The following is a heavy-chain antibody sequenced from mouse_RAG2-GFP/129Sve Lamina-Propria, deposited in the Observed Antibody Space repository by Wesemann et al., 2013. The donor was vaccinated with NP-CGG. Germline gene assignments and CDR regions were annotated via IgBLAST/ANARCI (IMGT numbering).Heavy chain of an antibody. CDR2: INYDGSST. V-gene: IGHV5-16*01. CDR3: ARVPTGTVFDY. D-gene: IGHD4-1*02. Sequence: QVKEMVLEWVANINYDGSSTYYLDSLKSRFIISRDNAKNILYLQMSSLKSEDTATYYCARVPTGTVFDYWGQGTTLTVSS. J-gene: IGHJ2*01.